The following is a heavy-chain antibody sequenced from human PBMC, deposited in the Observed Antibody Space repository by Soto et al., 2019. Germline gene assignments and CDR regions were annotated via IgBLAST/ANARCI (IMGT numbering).Heavy chain of an antibody. D-gene: IGHD3-22*01. CDR2: IRSKANSYAT. CDR1: GFTFSSSA. J-gene: IGHJ6*02. Sequence: EVQLVESGGGLVQPGGSLKLSCAASGFTFSSSAMHWVRQASGKGLEWVGRIRSKANSYATAYAASVKGRFTISRDDSKNTAYLQMNSLKTEDTAVYYCTSSALIDYYYYYGMDVWGQGTTVTVSS. CDR3: TSSALIDYYYYYGMDV. V-gene: IGHV3-73*02.